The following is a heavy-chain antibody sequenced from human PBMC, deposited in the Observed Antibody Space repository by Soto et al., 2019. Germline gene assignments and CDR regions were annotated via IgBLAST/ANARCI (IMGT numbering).Heavy chain of an antibody. CDR1: GFTFSSYW. D-gene: IGHD3-3*01. V-gene: IGHV3-7*01. CDR2: IKQDGSEK. CDR3: AREGAYDFWSGYYVSDGMDV. Sequence: GGSLRLSCAASGFTFSSYWMSWVRQAPGKGLEWVANIKQDGSEKYYVYSVKGRFTISRDNAKNSLYLQMNSLRAEDTAVYYCAREGAYDFWSGYYVSDGMDVWGQGTTVTVSS. J-gene: IGHJ6*02.